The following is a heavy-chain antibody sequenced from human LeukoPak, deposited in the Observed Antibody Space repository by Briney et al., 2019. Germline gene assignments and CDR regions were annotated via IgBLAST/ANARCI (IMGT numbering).Heavy chain of an antibody. CDR1: GFTFSSYS. CDR2: ISSSSSYI. Sequence: GGSLRLSCAASGFTFSSYSMNWVRQAPGKGLEWVSSISSSSSYIYYADSVKGRFTISRDNAKNSLYLQMNSLRAEDTAVYYCARDLSSVYATNWFDPWGQGTMVTVSS. D-gene: IGHD2-8*01. J-gene: IGHJ5*02. V-gene: IGHV3-21*01. CDR3: ARDLSSVYATNWFDP.